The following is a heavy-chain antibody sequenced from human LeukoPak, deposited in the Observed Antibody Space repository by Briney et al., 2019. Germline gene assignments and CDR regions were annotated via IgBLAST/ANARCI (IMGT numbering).Heavy chain of an antibody. Sequence: SETLSLTCTVSGGSISSYYWSWIRQPPGKGLEWIGYIYYSGSTNYNPSLKRRVTISVDTSKNQFSLKLSSVTAADTAVYYCARLTDTDAFDIWGQGTMVTVSS. CDR2: IYYSGST. CDR3: ARLTDTDAFDI. V-gene: IGHV4-59*08. D-gene: IGHD2-21*02. CDR1: GGSISSYY. J-gene: IGHJ3*02.